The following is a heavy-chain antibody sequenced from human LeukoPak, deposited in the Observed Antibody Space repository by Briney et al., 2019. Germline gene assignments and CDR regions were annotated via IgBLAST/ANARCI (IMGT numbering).Heavy chain of an antibody. CDR1: RITGSSNY. Sequence: GGALRLSCGAPRITGSSNYMSWGRQAPGKGLEWVSVIYSGGSTYYADSVKGRFTISRDNSKNTLCLQMNSLRAEDTAVYYCAAFSAWGQGTLVTVSS. CDR3: AAFSA. J-gene: IGHJ4*02. D-gene: IGHD2/OR15-2a*01. V-gene: IGHV3-53*01. CDR2: IYSGGST.